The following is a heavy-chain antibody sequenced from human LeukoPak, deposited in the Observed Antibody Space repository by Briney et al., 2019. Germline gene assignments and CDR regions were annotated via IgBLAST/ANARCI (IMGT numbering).Heavy chain of an antibody. J-gene: IGHJ3*02. CDR3: AREGVVVINAFDI. D-gene: IGHD3-22*01. V-gene: IGHV3-23*01. CDR1: GFTFSSYA. Sequence: PGGSLRLSCAASGFTFSSYAMSWVRQAPGKGLEWVSGISGSGGSTYYADSVKGRFTISRDNSKNTLYLQMNSLRAEDTAVYYCAREGVVVINAFDIWGQGTMVTVSS. CDR2: ISGSGGST.